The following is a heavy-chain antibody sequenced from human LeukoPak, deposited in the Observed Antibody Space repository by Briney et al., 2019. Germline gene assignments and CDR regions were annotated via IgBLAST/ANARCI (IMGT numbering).Heavy chain of an antibody. CDR3: ARGREYSSSWRVLELDFDY. CDR2: INPNSGGT. J-gene: IGHJ4*02. CDR1: GYTFTGYY. D-gene: IGHD6-13*01. Sequence: ASVKVSCKASGYTFTGYYMHWVRQALGQGLEWMGRINPNSGGTNYAQKFQGRVTMTRDTSISTAYMELSRLRSDDTAVYYCARGREYSSSWRVLELDFDYWGQGTLVTVSS. V-gene: IGHV1-2*06.